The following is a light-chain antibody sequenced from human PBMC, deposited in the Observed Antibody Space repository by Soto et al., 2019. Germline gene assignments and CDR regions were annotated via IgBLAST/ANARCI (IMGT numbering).Light chain of an antibody. J-gene: IGLJ2*01. Sequence: QSVLTQPASVSGSPGQSITISCTGTSSDVGGYNYVSWYQQHPGKAPKLMIYEVSNRPSGVSRRFSGSKSGNTASLTISGLRAEDEADYYCNSFTTSSTLLFGGGTKLTVL. CDR2: EVS. V-gene: IGLV2-14*01. CDR1: SSDVGGYNY. CDR3: NSFTTSSTLL.